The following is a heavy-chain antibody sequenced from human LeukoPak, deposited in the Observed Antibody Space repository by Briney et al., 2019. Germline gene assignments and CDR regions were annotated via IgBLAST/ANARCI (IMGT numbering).Heavy chain of an antibody. J-gene: IGHJ4*02. D-gene: IGHD3-22*01. Sequence: PSETLSLICAVYGGSFSGYYWSWIRQPPGKGLEWIGEINHSGSTNYNPSLKSRVTISVDTSKNQFSLKLSSVTAADTAVYYCERAPNYYDSSGSDYWGQGTLVTVSS. CDR1: GGSFSGYY. V-gene: IGHV4-34*01. CDR2: INHSGST. CDR3: ERAPNYYDSSGSDY.